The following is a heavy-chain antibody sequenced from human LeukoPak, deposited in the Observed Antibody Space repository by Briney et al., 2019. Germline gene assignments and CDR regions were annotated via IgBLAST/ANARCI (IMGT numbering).Heavy chain of an antibody. Sequence: GGSLRLSCEGSAFIFSGHWMYWVRQTPGKGLEVVANIHQHGSERFYVDSVKGRFTISRDNAKNSLYLQMNSLRADDTAVYYCATQGWATMTTKADYWGQGTLVTVSS. D-gene: IGHD4-17*01. V-gene: IGHV3-7*03. J-gene: IGHJ4*02. CDR1: AFIFSGHW. CDR2: IHQHGSER. CDR3: ATQGWATMTTKADY.